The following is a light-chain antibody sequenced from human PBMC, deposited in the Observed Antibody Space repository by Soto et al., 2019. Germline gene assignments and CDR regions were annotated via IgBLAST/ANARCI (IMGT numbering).Light chain of an antibody. CDR3: QQFSSYPLT. V-gene: IGKV3-20*01. CDR2: GAS. Sequence: EIVMTQSPATLSVSPGERATLSCRASQSVSSDFLAWYQQTPGQAPRLLIYGASSRATGIPDRFSGGGSGTDFTLTISRLEPEDFAVYYCQQFSSYPLTFGGGTKVDIK. CDR1: QSVSSDF. J-gene: IGKJ4*01.